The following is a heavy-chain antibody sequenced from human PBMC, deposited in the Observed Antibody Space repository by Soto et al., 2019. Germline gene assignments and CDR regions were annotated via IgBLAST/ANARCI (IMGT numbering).Heavy chain of an antibody. CDR1: GYTFTGYY. CDR3: ATISLGISPLDFDY. J-gene: IGHJ4*02. Sequence: GASVKVSCKSSGYTFTGYYIHWVRQAPGQGLEWMGWIDPTSGDTHYAQKFQGRVTMTRDTSISTAYMDLSRLRFDDTAVYYCATISLGISPLDFDYWGQGTLVTVSS. CDR2: IDPTSGDT. D-gene: IGHD1-26*01. V-gene: IGHV1-2*02.